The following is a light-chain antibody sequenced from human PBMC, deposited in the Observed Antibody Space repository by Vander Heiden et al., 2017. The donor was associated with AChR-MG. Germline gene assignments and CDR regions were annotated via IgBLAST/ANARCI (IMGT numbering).Light chain of an antibody. J-gene: IGLJ2*01. V-gene: IGLV1-51*01. CDR1: SSNIGNED. Sequence: QSVLTQPPSVSAAPGQKVTISCSGSSSNIGNEDVSWYQQVPGTAPKRLIYDNNERPSGIPDRFSASKSGTSATLGITGLQTGDEADYYCATWDSVLSAVVFGGGTKLTVL. CDR3: ATWDSVLSAVV. CDR2: DNN.